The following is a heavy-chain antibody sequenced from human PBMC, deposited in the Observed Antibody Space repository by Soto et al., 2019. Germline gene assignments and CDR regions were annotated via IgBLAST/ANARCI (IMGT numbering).Heavy chain of an antibody. J-gene: IGHJ4*02. CDR3: ARHPRIVGATIFDY. Sequence: PSETLSLTCAVYGVSFGGYYWTWIRQPPGTGLEWIGEINHSGSTNYNPSLKSRVTISVDTSKNQFSLKLSSVTAADTAVYYCARHPRIVGATIFDYWGQGTLVTVSS. V-gene: IGHV4-34*01. CDR1: GVSFGGYY. D-gene: IGHD1-26*01. CDR2: INHSGST.